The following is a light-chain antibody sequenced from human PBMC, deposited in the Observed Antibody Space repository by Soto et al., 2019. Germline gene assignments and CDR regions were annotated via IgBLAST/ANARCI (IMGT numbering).Light chain of an antibody. CDR1: SSNIGANFD. V-gene: IGLV1-40*01. J-gene: IGLJ3*02. CDR2: YNT. CDR3: QSYDSGLQWV. Sequence: QSVLTQPPSVSGAPGQRVTISCTGSSSNIGANFDVHWYQQLPGTAPKLLLYYNTNRPSGVPDRFSGSKSGTSASLAITGLQADDEGDYYCQSYDSGLQWVFGGGTKLTVL.